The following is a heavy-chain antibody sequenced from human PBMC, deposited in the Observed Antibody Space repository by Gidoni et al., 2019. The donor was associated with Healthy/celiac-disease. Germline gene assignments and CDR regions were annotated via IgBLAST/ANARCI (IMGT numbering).Heavy chain of an antibody. CDR2: IWYDGSNK. CDR3: ARDEHPSDYGDYKFYY. Sequence: QVQLVESGGGVVQPGRSLRLSCAASGFTFSSYGMHWVRQAPGKGLEWVAVIWYDGSNKYYADSVKGRFTISRDNSKNTLYLQMNSLRAEDTAVYYCARDEHPSDYGDYKFYYWGQGTLVTVSS. D-gene: IGHD4-17*01. CDR1: GFTFSSYG. J-gene: IGHJ4*02. V-gene: IGHV3-33*01.